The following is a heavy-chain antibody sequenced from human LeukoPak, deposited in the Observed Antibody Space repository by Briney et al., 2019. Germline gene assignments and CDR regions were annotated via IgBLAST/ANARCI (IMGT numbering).Heavy chain of an antibody. CDR2: VHLSGAT. V-gene: IGHV4/OR15-8*02. Sequence: ATDTQSLTCALSGRFITTPNWWSWVRQPPGKGLDWIGEVHLSGATNYNLSLESRVSMSIDKSKNHLSLEVASVTAAGTAIYYCTRESVAFSPFGCLGQGALVTVSS. CDR3: TRESVAFSPFGC. J-gene: IGHJ4*02. CDR1: GRFITTPNW. D-gene: IGHD2-21*01.